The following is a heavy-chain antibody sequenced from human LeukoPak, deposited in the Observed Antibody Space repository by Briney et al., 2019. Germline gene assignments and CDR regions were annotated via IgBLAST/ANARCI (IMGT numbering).Heavy chain of an antibody. D-gene: IGHD3-3*01. CDR3: ASLTIFGVVGGFDY. V-gene: IGHV4-39*07. J-gene: IGHJ4*02. CDR2: IYHSGST. Sequence: SETLSLTCTVSGGSISSSSYYWGWSRQPPGKGREWIGSIYHSGSTYYNPSLKSRVTISVDPSKNQFSLKLSSVSAADTAVYYCASLTIFGVVGGFDYWGQGTLVTVSS. CDR1: GGSISSSSYY.